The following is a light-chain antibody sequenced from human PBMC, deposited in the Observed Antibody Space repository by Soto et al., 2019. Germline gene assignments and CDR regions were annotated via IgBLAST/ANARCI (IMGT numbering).Light chain of an antibody. CDR2: EVS. J-gene: IGLJ2*01. V-gene: IGLV2-14*01. CDR1: SSDVGGYNY. CDR3: SSFSSITREV. Sequence: QSVLTQPASVSGSPGQSITISCTGTSSDVGGYNYVSWYQQHPGKAPKLMIYEVSNRPSGVSNRFSGSESGNTVSLTISGLQAEDEADYYCSSFSSITREVFGGGTKLTVL.